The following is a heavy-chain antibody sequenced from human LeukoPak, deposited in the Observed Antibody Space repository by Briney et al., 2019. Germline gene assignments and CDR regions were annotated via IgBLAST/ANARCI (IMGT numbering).Heavy chain of an antibody. J-gene: IGHJ6*02. Sequence: GGSLRLSCAASGFTFSSYGMHWVRQAPGKGLEWVAVISYDGSNKYYADSVKGRFTISRDNSKNTLYLQMNSLRAEDTAVYYCAKDKRRRGYSYGYSHYGMDLWGQGTTVTVSS. CDR3: AKDKRRRGYSYGYSHYGMDL. CDR1: GFTFSSYG. D-gene: IGHD5-18*01. V-gene: IGHV3-30*18. CDR2: ISYDGSNK.